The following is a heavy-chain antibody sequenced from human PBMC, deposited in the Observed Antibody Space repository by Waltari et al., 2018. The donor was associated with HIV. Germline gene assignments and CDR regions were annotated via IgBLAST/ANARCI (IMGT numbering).Heavy chain of an antibody. CDR1: GLSFSDVW. Sequence: EVQLVESGGGLVKPGGSLRLSCAASGLSFSDVWMIWVSQAPGKGLEWVARIKNNANGGAVDYGALVKGRFTISRDDSKSMVYLQMNNLEADDTAVYFCTSWQGGSFWGQGTLVTVSS. J-gene: IGHJ4*02. CDR2: IKNNANGGAV. V-gene: IGHV3-15*01. CDR3: TSWQGGSF. D-gene: IGHD5-12*01.